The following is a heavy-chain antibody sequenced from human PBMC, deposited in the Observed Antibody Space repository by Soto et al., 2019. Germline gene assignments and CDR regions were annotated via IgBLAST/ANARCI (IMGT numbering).Heavy chain of an antibody. V-gene: IGHV4-38-2*01. J-gene: IGHJ4*02. CDR2: IHHSGST. D-gene: IGHD5-12*01. CDR1: GYPISSGYY. CDR3: ARLSGYVPGGY. Sequence: KPSETLSLTCAVSGYPISSGYYCGWIRQPPGKGLEWIGIIHHSGSTYYNPSLRSRITISVDTSKNQFSLKMPSVTAADTAVYYCARLSGYVPGGYWGQGILVTVSS.